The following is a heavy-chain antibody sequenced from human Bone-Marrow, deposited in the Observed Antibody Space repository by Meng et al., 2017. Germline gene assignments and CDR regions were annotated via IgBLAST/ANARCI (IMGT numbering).Heavy chain of an antibody. D-gene: IGHD6-19*01. CDR2: ISWVGGST. CDR1: GFTFDDYT. V-gene: IGHV3-43*01. CDR3: AKAGSIAGSGRAEN. J-gene: IGHJ4*02. Sequence: GGSLRLSCAASGFTFDDYTMHWVRQAPGKGLEWVSLISWVGGSTYYADSVKGRFTIARDNSKNSMYLQMNSLRTEDTALYYCAKAGSIAGSGRAENWGQGTLVTVSS.